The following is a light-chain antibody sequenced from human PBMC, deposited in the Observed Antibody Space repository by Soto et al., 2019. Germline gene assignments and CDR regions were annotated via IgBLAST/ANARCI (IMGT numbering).Light chain of an antibody. CDR2: GAS. J-gene: IGKJ3*01. V-gene: IGKV1-33*01. CDR1: EDIRTS. CDR3: QHYNNLPPFT. Sequence: DIQMTQSPSSLSASVGARVSITCRASEDIRTSLSWFQHKPGRAPKLLIYGASYLETGVPSRFRGSGSGTDFTLTISSLQPEAIATYYCQHYNNLPPFTFGPGPKVDIK.